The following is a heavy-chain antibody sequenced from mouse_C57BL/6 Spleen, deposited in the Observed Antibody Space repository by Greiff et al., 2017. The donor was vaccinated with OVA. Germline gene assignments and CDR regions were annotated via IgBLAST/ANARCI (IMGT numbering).Heavy chain of an antibody. D-gene: IGHD1-1*01. CDR1: GYSITSGYY. Sequence: ESGPGLVKPSQSLSLTCSVTGYSITSGYYWNWIRQFPGNKLEWMGYISYDGSNNYNPSLKNRISITRDTSKNQFFLKLNSVTTEDTATYYCARGWGYGSSHGYFDVWGTGTTVTVSS. V-gene: IGHV3-6*01. CDR2: ISYDGSN. J-gene: IGHJ1*03. CDR3: ARGWGYGSSHGYFDV.